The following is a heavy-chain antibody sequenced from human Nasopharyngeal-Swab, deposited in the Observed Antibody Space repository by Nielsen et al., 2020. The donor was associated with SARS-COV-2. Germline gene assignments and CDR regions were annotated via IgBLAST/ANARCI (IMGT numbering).Heavy chain of an antibody. CDR1: GFSLSNARMG. Sequence: SGPTLVKPTETFTLTCTVSGFSLSNARMGVSWIRQPPGKALEWLAHIFSNDEKSYSTSLKSRLTISKDTSKSQVVLTMTNMDPVDTATYYCARIAADNDILTGYYSDYFDYWGQGTLVTVSS. CDR3: ARIAADNDILTGYYSDYFDY. V-gene: IGHV2-26*01. D-gene: IGHD3-9*01. J-gene: IGHJ4*02. CDR2: IFSNDEK.